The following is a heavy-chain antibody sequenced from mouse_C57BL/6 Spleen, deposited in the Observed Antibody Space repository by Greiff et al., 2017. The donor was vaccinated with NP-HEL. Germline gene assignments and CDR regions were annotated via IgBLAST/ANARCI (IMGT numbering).Heavy chain of an antibody. Sequence: VQLQQPGAELVMPGASVKLSCKASGYTFTSYWMHWVKQRPGQGLEWIGEIDPSDSYTNYNQKLKGKSKLTVDKSSSTAYMQLSSLTSEDSAVYYCARRYYYGSSYGYFDVWGTRTTVTVSS. CDR1: GYTFTSYW. V-gene: IGHV1-69*01. CDR2: IDPSDSYT. D-gene: IGHD1-1*01. J-gene: IGHJ1*03. CDR3: ARRYYYGSSYGYFDV.